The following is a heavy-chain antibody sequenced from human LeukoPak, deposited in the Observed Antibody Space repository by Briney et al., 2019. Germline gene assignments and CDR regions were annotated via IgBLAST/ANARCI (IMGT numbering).Heavy chain of an antibody. CDR1: GLIVSSNH. CDR2: IYTGGTP. D-gene: IGHD2-15*01. V-gene: IGHV3-66*02. CDR3: ARDKYSSGGTWYGFFDS. Sequence: PGGSLRLSCAASGLIVSSNHMTWVRQAPGKGLEWVSVIYTGGTPIYADSVKGRFTISRDNSENTLSLQMNSLRAEDTAVYYCARDKYSSGGTWYGFFDSWGQGTLVTVSS. J-gene: IGHJ4*02.